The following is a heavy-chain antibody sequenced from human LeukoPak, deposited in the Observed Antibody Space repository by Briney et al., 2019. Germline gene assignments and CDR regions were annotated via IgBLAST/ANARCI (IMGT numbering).Heavy chain of an antibody. D-gene: IGHD3-22*01. CDR3: ARVPLLGSGYPDY. J-gene: IGHJ4*02. CDR1: GGTFSSYA. V-gene: IGHV1-69*06. CDR2: IIPIFGTA. Sequence: SVKVSCKASGGTFSSYAISWVRQAPGQRLEWMGRIIPIFGTANYAQKFQGRVTITADKSTSTAYMELSSLRSEDTAVYYCARVPLLGSGYPDYWGQGTLVTVSS.